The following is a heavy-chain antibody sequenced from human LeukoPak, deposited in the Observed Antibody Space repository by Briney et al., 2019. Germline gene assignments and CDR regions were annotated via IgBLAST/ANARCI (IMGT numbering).Heavy chain of an antibody. J-gene: IGHJ4*02. CDR1: VFTFSTDW. CDR2: IKQDGSEK. D-gene: IGHD5-12*01. CDR3: ARDRDGYDFDY. V-gene: IGHV3-7*01. Sequence: PGGSLRLSCTDSVFTFSTDWMSWVREAPGKGRWCVASIKQDGSEKEYVDSVKGRFTISRDNAKNSLYLQMNSLRAEDTAVYYCARDRDGYDFDYWGQGTLVTVSS.